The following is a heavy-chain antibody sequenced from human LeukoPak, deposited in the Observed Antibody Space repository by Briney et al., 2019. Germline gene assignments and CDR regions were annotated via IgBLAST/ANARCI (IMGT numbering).Heavy chain of an antibody. V-gene: IGHV5-51*01. D-gene: IGHD3-22*01. Sequence: GESLKIFCKGSGYSFISYWIGWVRQKPGKGLEWMGIIYPGDSDTRYSPSFQGQVTISADKSISTAYLQWSSLKASDTAMYYCARRYYYDSSGLEVDYWGQGTLVTVSS. CDR3: ARRYYYDSSGLEVDY. J-gene: IGHJ4*02. CDR1: GYSFISYW. CDR2: IYPGDSDT.